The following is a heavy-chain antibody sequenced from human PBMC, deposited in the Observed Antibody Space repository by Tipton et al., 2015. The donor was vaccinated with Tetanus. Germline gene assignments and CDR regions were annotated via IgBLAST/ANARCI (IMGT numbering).Heavy chain of an antibody. J-gene: IGHJ4*02. CDR2: SWYDGTDK. CDR3: AREADCSGGSCLPGDFDN. CDR1: GFIFSSYG. D-gene: IGHD2-15*01. Sequence: SLRLSCAASGFIFSSYGIHWVRQAPGKGLEWVAVSWYDGTDKYYADSVKGRFTISRDNSKNILYLQMNSLRAEDTAVYYCAREADCSGGSCLPGDFDNWGPGTQVTVSS. V-gene: IGHV3-33*01.